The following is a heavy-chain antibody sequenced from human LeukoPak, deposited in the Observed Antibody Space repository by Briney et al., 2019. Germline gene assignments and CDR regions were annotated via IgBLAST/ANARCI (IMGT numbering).Heavy chain of an antibody. CDR1: GGSISSYY. D-gene: IGHD3-22*01. J-gene: IGHJ6*03. Sequence: SETLSLTCTVSGGSISSYYWSWIRQPPGKGLEWIGYIYTSGSTNYNPSLKSRVTISVDTSKNQFSLKLSSVTAADTAVYYCARRGYSSYYYYYMDVWGKGITVTVSS. V-gene: IGHV4-4*09. CDR2: IYTSGST. CDR3: ARRGYSSYYYYYMDV.